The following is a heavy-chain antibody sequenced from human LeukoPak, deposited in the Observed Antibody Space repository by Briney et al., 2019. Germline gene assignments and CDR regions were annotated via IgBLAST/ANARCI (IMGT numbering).Heavy chain of an antibody. V-gene: IGHV3-9*01. CDR1: GFTFSSYW. CDR2: ISWNSGSI. CDR3: AKDISYDILTGYPSY. Sequence: GGSLRLSCAASGFTFSSYWMHWVRHAPGKGLEWVSGISWNSGSIGYADSVKGRFTISRDNAKNSLYLQMNSLRAEDTALYYCAKDISYDILTGYPSYWGQGTLVTVSS. D-gene: IGHD3-9*01. J-gene: IGHJ4*02.